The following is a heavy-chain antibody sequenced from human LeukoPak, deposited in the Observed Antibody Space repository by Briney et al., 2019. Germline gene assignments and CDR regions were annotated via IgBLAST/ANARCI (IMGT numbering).Heavy chain of an antibody. Sequence: SETMSLTCTVSGGFIRTDGSYWAWIRQPPGKGLEWIGSIYIDGITHYNSSLQSRVTLSIDTSKNQFSLKLTSVTAADTAVFYCARLFTRAWEYRYGMDVWGQGTAVTVSS. J-gene: IGHJ6*02. D-gene: IGHD1-26*01. CDR3: ARLFTRAWEYRYGMDV. CDR2: IYIDGIT. CDR1: GGFIRTDGSY. V-gene: IGHV4-39*01.